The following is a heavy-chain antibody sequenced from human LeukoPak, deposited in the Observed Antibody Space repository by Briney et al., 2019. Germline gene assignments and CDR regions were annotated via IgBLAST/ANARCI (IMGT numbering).Heavy chain of an antibody. J-gene: IGHJ4*02. D-gene: IGHD6-19*01. CDR3: AKDPEGWYGDFDY. V-gene: IGHV3-30*02. CDR1: GYTFTSYY. Sequence: SCKASGYTFTSYYMHWVRQAPGKGLEWVAFIRYDGSNKYYADSVKGRFTISRDNSKNTLYLQMNSLRAEDTAVYYCAKDPEGWYGDFDYWGQGTLVTVSS. CDR2: IRYDGSNK.